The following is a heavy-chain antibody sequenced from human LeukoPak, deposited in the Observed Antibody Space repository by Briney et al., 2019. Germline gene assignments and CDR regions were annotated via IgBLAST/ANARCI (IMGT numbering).Heavy chain of an antibody. CDR3: ACPFGKGYYGMDV. CDR1: GYSFTSYW. Sequence: GESLKISFKGSGYSFTSYWIGWVRQVPGKGLEWMGIIYPGDSDTRYSPSFQAQVTISADKSISTAYLKWTSLKASDTAMYYCACPFGKGYYGMDVWGQGTAVTVSS. V-gene: IGHV5-51*01. J-gene: IGHJ6*02. CDR2: IYPGDSDT. D-gene: IGHD3-10*01.